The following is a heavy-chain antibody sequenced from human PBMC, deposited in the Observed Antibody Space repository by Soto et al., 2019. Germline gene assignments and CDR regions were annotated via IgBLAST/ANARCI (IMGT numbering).Heavy chain of an antibody. CDR3: TTEPFVWFGELLSYYYCMDV. CDR2: IKSKTDGGTT. V-gene: IGHV3-15*01. J-gene: IGHJ6*03. CDR1: VFTFSNAW. Sequence: GGSLRLSCAASVFTFSNAWMSWVRQAPGKGLEWVGRIKSKTDGGTTDYAAPVKGRFTISRDDSKNTLYLQMNSLKTEDTAVYYCTTEPFVWFGELLSYYYCMDVWGKGTTVTVSS. D-gene: IGHD3-10*01.